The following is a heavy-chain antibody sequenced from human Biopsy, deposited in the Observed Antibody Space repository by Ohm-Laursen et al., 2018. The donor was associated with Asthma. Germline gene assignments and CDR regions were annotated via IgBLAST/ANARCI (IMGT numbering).Heavy chain of an antibody. CDR1: GFSFSTYGVG. J-gene: IGHJ4*02. V-gene: IGHV2-5*01. Sequence: PTQTLTLTCTFSGFSFSTYGVGVGWIRQSPGKALEWLALINWNDNKRYSPSLKSRLTITKDTSKNLVVLTMTNMDPVDTATYYCAHRRHGPSVEYYYDNSGYSPFDYWGQGTLVPVSS. CDR3: AHRRHGPSVEYYYDNSGYSPFDY. D-gene: IGHD3-22*01. CDR2: INWNDNK.